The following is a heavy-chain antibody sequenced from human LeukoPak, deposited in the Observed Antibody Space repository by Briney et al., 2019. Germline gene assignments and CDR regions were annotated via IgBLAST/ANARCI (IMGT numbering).Heavy chain of an antibody. CDR3: AKDLYVSGSYYFDN. Sequence: QAGGSLRLSCAASGFTLSSYAMSWVRQAPGKGLEWVSGISGSGGSGGSTYYADSVKGRFTISRDDSKNTLFLQMNSLRAEDTAVYYCAKDLYVSGSYYFDNWGQGTLVTVCS. CDR1: GFTLSSYA. CDR2: ISGSGGSGGST. V-gene: IGHV3-23*01. D-gene: IGHD3-10*01. J-gene: IGHJ4*02.